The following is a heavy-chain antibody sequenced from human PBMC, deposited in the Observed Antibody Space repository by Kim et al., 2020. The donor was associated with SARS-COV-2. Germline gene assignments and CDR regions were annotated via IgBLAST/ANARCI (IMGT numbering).Heavy chain of an antibody. CDR1: GGTFSSYA. J-gene: IGHJ6*02. CDR2: INPIFGTA. V-gene: IGHV1-69*13. Sequence: SVKVSCKASGGTFSSYAISWVRQAPGQGLEWMGGINPIFGTANYAQKFQGRVTITADESTSTAYMELSSLRSEDTAVYYCARDSGPAAMARHYYYGMDVWGQGTTVTVSS. CDR3: ARDSGPAAMARHYYYGMDV. D-gene: IGHD5-18*01.